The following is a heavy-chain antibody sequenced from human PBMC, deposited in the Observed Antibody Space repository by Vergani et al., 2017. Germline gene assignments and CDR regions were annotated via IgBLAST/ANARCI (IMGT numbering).Heavy chain of an antibody. V-gene: IGHV1-46*03. CDR1: GYTFTSYY. CDR2: INPSGGST. Sequence: QVQLVQSGAEVKKPGASEKVSCKASGYTFTSYYMHWVRQAPGQGLEWMGIINPSGGSTSYAQKFQSRVTMTRDTSTITVYMELSSLSSEDTAVYYCTXGWYYDSIAYWAYWGQGTLVIVSS. J-gene: IGHJ4*02. CDR3: TXGWYYDSIAYWAY. D-gene: IGHD3-22*01.